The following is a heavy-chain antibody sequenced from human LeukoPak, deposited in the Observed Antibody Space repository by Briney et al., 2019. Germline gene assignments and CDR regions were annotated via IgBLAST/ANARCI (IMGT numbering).Heavy chain of an antibody. CDR1: GFTFSNCG. D-gene: IGHD2/OR15-2a*01. V-gene: IGHV3-30*18. J-gene: IGHJ2*01. Sequence: GGSLRLSCAASGFTFSNCGMHWVRQTPGKGLEWVTVIAHDGSVQYYTDSVKGRFTISRDDSKNTLYLQMNSLRAEDTAIYYCAKEKVPISLPAWYFDLWGRGTLVTVSS. CDR2: IAHDGSVQ. CDR3: AKEKVPISLPAWYFDL.